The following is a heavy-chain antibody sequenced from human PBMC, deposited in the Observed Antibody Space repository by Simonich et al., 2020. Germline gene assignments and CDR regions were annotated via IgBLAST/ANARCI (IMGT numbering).Heavy chain of an antibody. CDR2: TSAYNSNT. V-gene: IGHV1-18*01. CDR3: ARITTGTTAFDI. J-gene: IGHJ3*02. Sequence: QVQLVQSGAEVQKPEASVKVSCKASGYTCTSYGISWVRQAPGKGLEWMGGTSAYNSNTNEAQKHQGRVPITTDTATSTAYMVLRSLRSDDTAVYYCARITTGTTAFDIWGQGTMVTVSS. CDR1: GYTCTSYG. D-gene: IGHD1-1*01.